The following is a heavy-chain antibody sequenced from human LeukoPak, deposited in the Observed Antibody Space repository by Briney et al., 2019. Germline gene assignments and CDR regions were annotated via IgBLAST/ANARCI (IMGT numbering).Heavy chain of an antibody. Sequence: SETLSLTCTVSGGSISSYYWSWIRQPPGKGLEWIGYIYYSGSTNYNPSIQSRVTISVDTSKNQFSLKLSSVTAADTAVYYCAGGSYPGAFDIWGQGTMVTVSS. V-gene: IGHV4-59*01. J-gene: IGHJ3*02. CDR2: IYYSGST. CDR1: GGSISSYY. D-gene: IGHD1-26*01. CDR3: AGGSYPGAFDI.